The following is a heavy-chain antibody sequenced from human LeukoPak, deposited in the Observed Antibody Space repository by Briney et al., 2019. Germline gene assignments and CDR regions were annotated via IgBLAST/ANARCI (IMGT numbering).Heavy chain of an antibody. V-gene: IGHV3-21*06. J-gene: IGHJ4*02. CDR3: ARVNWNDLGYYFDY. CDR1: GFTFSDYN. CDR2: VSTSSIYI. Sequence: GGSLRLSCAASGFTFSDYNMKWVRQAPGKGLEWVSSVSTSSIYIYYADSVKGRFTISRDNAKNSLYLQMNSLRAEDTAVYYCARVNWNDLGYYFDYWGQGTLVTVSS. D-gene: IGHD1-20*01.